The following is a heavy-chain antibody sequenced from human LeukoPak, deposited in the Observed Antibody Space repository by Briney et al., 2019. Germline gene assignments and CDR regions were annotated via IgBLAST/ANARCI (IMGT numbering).Heavy chain of an antibody. D-gene: IGHD5-18*01. CDR3: AKDRYSYGRNWFDP. V-gene: IGHV3-48*03. CDR2: ISSSGSTI. CDR1: GFTFSSYE. Sequence: GGSLRLSCAASGFTFSSYEMNWVRQAPGKGLEWVSYISSSGSTIYYADSVRGRFTISRDNSKNTLYLQMNSLRAEDTAVYYCAKDRYSYGRNWFDPWGQGTLVTVSS. J-gene: IGHJ5*02.